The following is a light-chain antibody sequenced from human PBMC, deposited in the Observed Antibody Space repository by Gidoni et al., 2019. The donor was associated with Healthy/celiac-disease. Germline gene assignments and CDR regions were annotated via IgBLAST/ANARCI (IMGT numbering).Light chain of an antibody. Sequence: EIVLPQSPGTMSLSPGESATLYCRASHRVISSYLTWYQQKPGQAPRLLIYGASSRATGIPDRFSGSGSGTDFTLTISSLEPEDFAVYYCQQYGSSPDSFGQGTKLEIK. V-gene: IGKV3-20*01. CDR3: QQYGSSPDS. CDR2: GAS. J-gene: IGKJ2*03. CDR1: HRVISSY.